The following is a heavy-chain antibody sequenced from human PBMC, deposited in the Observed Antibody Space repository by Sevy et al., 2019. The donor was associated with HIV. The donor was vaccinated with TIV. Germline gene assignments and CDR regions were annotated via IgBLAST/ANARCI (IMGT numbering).Heavy chain of an antibody. CDR3: AKGDRGGIVDHDAFDI. D-gene: IGHD1-26*01. CDR1: GFTFSSYA. J-gene: IGHJ3*02. V-gene: IGHV3-23*01. Sequence: GGSLRLSCAASGFTFSSYAMSWVRQAPGKGLEWVSAISGSGGSTYYADSVKGRFTISRDNSKNTLYLQMNSLRAEDTAVYYCAKGDRGGIVDHDAFDIWGQGTMVTVSS. CDR2: ISGSGGST.